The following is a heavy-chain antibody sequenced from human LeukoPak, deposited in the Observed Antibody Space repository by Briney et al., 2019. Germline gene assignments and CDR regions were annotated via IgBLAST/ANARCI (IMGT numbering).Heavy chain of an antibody. Sequence: GGSLRLSCAASGFTFSSYSMNWVRQAPGKGPEWVSSISSSSSYIYYADSVKGRFTTSRDNAENSLYLQMNSLRAEDTAVYYCARGSGWSIDYWGQGTLVTVSS. J-gene: IGHJ4*02. CDR3: ARGSGWSIDY. D-gene: IGHD6-19*01. V-gene: IGHV3-21*01. CDR1: GFTFSSYS. CDR2: ISSSSSYI.